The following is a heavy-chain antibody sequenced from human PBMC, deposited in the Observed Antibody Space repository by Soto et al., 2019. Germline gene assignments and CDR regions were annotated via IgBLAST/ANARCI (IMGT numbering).Heavy chain of an antibody. D-gene: IGHD3-10*01. CDR3: ARGGIRGVRCNQFDT. Sequence: EVQLVESGGGLVQPGGSLRLSCAASGFTFRSHDMNWVRQVTGEGLEWVSGIDSAGDAKHQVSVKGRFAISRENDKNSLHVQMNSLIAGDTAVDYCARGGIRGVRCNQFDTWGQGTRVTVSS. J-gene: IGHJ5*02. V-gene: IGHV3-13*01. CDR2: IDSAGDA. CDR1: GFTFRSHD.